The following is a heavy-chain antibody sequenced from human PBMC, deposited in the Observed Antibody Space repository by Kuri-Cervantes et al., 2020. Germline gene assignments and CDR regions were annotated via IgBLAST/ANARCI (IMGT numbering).Heavy chain of an antibody. D-gene: IGHD3-22*01. CDR3: AKAKYDSSGYLAYDI. CDR1: GYTFTGYY. J-gene: IGHJ3*02. Sequence: ASVKVSCKASGYTFTGYYMHWVRQAPGQGLEWMGWMNPNSGNTGYAQKFQGRVTMTRNTSISTAYMELSSLRSEDTALYYCAKAKYDSSGYLAYDIWGQGTMVTVSS. CDR2: MNPNSGNT. V-gene: IGHV1-8*02.